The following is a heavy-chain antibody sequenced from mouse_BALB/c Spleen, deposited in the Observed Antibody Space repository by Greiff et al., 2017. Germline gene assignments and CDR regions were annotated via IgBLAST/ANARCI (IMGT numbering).Heavy chain of an antibody. CDR3: ARSDGYSCFDY. J-gene: IGHJ2*01. CDR2: IYPGSGST. D-gene: IGHD2-3*01. Sequence: QVQLQQSGPELVKPGASVKMSCKASGYTFTDYVISWVKQRTGQGLEWIGEIYPGSGSTYYNEKFKGKATLTADKSSNTAYMQLSSLTSEDSAVYFCARSDGYSCFDYWGQGTTLTVSS. CDR1: GYTFTDYV. V-gene: IGHV1-81*01.